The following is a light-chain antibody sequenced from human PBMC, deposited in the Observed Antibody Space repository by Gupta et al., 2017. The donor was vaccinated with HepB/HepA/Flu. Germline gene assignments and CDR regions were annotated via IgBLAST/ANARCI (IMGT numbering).Light chain of an antibody. Sequence: QAVVTQEPSLTVSPGGTINLTCASSTGAATSGHYPYWFKQKPGHDRRTLIYDTSNTHTRTPALFSCSPLGGKAALTLAGAQPEDEDEYYCLLSYSGARVFGGGTKLTVL. V-gene: IGLV7-46*01. CDR3: LLSYSGARV. J-gene: IGLJ3*02. CDR2: DTS. CDR1: TGAATSGHY.